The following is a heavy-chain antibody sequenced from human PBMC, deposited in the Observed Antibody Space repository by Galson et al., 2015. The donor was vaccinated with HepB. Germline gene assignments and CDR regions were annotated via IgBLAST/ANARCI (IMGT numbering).Heavy chain of an antibody. V-gene: IGHV3-73*01. D-gene: IGHD6-6*01. Sequence: SLRLSCAASGFTFSGSAMHWVRQASGKGLEWVGRIRSKANSYATAYAASVKGRFTISRDDSKNTAYLQMNSLKTEDTAVYYCTVYSSSFVSVDYWGQGTLVTVSS. J-gene: IGHJ4*02. CDR3: TVYSSSFVSVDY. CDR1: GFTFSGSA. CDR2: IRSKANSYAT.